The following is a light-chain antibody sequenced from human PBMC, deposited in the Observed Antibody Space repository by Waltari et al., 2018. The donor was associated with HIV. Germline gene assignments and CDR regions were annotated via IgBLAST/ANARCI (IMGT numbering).Light chain of an antibody. V-gene: IGLV2-23*02. Sequence: QTALTQPASVSGSPGQSITISCTGTSSDVGAYNLVSWYQQHPGKAPRLIIYDVSERPAGVSNRFTGSKSDNTASLTIAGLQAEDEADYYCCSYVSEIVPCVFGGGTKLTVL. CDR2: DVS. J-gene: IGLJ3*02. CDR3: CSYVSEIVPCV. CDR1: SSDVGAYNL.